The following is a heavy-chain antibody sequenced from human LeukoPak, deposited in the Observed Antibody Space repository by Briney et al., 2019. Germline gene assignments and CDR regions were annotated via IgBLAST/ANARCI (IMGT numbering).Heavy chain of an antibody. Sequence: PSETLSLTCTVSGGSIDSYYWSWIRQPPGKGLEWIGYIYYTGSTEYHPSLKSRVTISLDTSKNQFSLKLTSVTFADTAVYYCARVYQSAEYYFDYWGQGNLVSVSS. CDR1: GGSIDSYY. J-gene: IGHJ4*02. D-gene: IGHD2-2*01. CDR2: IYYTGST. V-gene: IGHV4-59*01. CDR3: ARVYQSAEYYFDY.